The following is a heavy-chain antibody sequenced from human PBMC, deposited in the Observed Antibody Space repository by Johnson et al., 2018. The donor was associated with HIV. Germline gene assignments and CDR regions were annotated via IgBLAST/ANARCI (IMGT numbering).Heavy chain of an antibody. CDR1: GFTFSSYA. CDR3: ARDPSSQYSRLTGDFGSFDM. D-gene: IGHD7-27*01. J-gene: IGHJ3*02. Sequence: MQLVESGGGVVQPGRSLRLSCAASGFTFSSYAMHWVRQAPGKGLEWVSGVSWSGGSKGYADSVKGRFSISRDNVKNSLYLQMNSLRVEDTALYYCARDPSSQYSRLTGDFGSFDMWGQGTMVIVAS. V-gene: IGHV3-20*04. CDR2: VSWSGGSK.